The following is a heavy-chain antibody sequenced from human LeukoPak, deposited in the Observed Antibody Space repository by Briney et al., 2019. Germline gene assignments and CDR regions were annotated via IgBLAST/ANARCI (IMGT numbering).Heavy chain of an antibody. J-gene: IGHJ4*02. Sequence: ASVKVSCKASGYTFTSYAMNWVRQAPGQGLEWMGWINTNTGNPTYAQGFTGRFVFSLDTSVSTAYLQISSLKAEDTAVYYCARDWPTSSILWWWLLPRPFDYWGQGTLVTVSS. V-gene: IGHV7-4-1*02. CDR1: GYTFTSYA. D-gene: IGHD2-21*02. CDR3: ARDWPTSSILWWWLLPRPFDY. CDR2: INTNTGNP.